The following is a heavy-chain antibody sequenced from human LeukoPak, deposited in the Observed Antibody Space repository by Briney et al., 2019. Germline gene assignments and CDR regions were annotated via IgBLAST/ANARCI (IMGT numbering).Heavy chain of an antibody. D-gene: IGHD2-15*01. Sequence: GGSLRLSCAASGFTFSSYSMNWARQAPGKGLEWVSSISSSSSYIYYADSVKGRFTISRDDAKNSLYLQMNSLRAEDTAVYYCAREDWPPYCSGGSCYSRYFDLWGRGTLVTVSS. J-gene: IGHJ2*01. CDR1: GFTFSSYS. V-gene: IGHV3-21*01. CDR2: ISSSSSYI. CDR3: AREDWPPYCSGGSCYSRYFDL.